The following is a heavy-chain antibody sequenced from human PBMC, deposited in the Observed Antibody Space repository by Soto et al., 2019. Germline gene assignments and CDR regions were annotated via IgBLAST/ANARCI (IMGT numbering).Heavy chain of an antibody. CDR2: IYPSVSS. CDR1: GFAISRGYY. V-gene: IGHV4-38-2*02. Sequence: SETLSLTCLVSGFAISRGYYWSWVRQPPGKGLEWIGSIYPSVSSYHNPSLATRLRLSIDTSKNQFTLNLTSVTAADTALYFCAREKVGTTFFDNWGQGIQVTVS. D-gene: IGHD1-1*01. J-gene: IGHJ4*02. CDR3: AREKVGTTFFDN.